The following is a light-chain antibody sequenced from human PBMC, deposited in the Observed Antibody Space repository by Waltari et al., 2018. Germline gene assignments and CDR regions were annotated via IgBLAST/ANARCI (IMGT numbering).Light chain of an antibody. J-gene: IGLJ2*01. V-gene: IGLV1-40*01. CDR1: SSNIGAGYD. CDR3: ESYDSGLSGSRV. CDR2: GNR. Sequence: QSVLTQPPSVSGAPGQRVTISCTGSSSNIGAGYDVHWYQQLPGTAPKLLIYGNRNRPSGGPDRFSGATSGTSASLAIPGLQAEDEADYYCESYDSGLSGSRVFGGGTKLTVL.